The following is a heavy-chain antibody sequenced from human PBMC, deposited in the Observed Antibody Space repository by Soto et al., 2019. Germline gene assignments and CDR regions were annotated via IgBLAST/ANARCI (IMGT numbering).Heavy chain of an antibody. CDR2: IKSKTDGGTT. J-gene: IGHJ4*02. CDR3: TTGIIKYYDYIWGSYRPEGQTVPCVDY. D-gene: IGHD3-16*02. CDR1: GFTFSNAW. V-gene: IGHV3-15*01. Sequence: EVQLVESGGGLVKPGGSLRLSCAASGFTFSNAWMSWVRQAPGKGLEWVGRIKSKTDGGTTDYAAPVKGRLTISRDDSKNPLYLQMSGLKTEDAAVYYCTTGIIKYYDYIWGSYRPEGQTVPCVDYWGQGTLVTVSS.